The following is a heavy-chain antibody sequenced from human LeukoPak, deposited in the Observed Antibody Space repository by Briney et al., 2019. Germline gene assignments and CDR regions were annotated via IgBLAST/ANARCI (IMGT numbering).Heavy chain of an antibody. CDR1: GYTFTSYG. Sequence: ASVKVSCKASGYTFTSYGISWVRQAPGQGLEWMGWISAYNGNTNYAQKLQGRVTMTTDTSTSTAYMELRSLRSDDTAVYYCAGAYWGSRRSYYYDSSGYYRMDYWGQGTLVTVSS. CDR2: ISAYNGNT. CDR3: AGAYWGSRRSYYYDSSGYYRMDY. D-gene: IGHD3-22*01. V-gene: IGHV1-18*01. J-gene: IGHJ4*02.